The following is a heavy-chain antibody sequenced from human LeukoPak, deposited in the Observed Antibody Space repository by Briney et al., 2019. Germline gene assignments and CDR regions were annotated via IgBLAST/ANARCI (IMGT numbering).Heavy chain of an antibody. J-gene: IGHJ4*02. CDR1: GGSFSGYY. CDR2: INHSGST. V-gene: IGHV4-34*01. CDR3: ARGAYDYVWGSYLYPSIFDY. Sequence: PSETLSLTCAVYGGSFSGYYWSWIRQPPGKGLEWIGEINHSGSTNYNPSLKGRVTISVDTSKNQFSLKLSSVTAADTAVYYCARGAYDYVWGSYLYPSIFDYWGQGTLVTVSS. D-gene: IGHD3-16*02.